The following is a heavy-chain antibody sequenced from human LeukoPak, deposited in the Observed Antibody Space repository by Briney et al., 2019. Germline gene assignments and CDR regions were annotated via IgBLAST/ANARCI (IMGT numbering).Heavy chain of an antibody. Sequence: ASVKVSCKASGYTFTGYYMHWARQAPGQGLEWMGWINPNSGGTNYAQKFQGRVTMTRDTSIGTAYMELSRLRSDDTAVYYCAREGQGRWYFDLWGRGTLVTVSS. CDR1: GYTFTGYY. CDR3: AREGQGRWYFDL. CDR2: INPNSGGT. J-gene: IGHJ2*01. V-gene: IGHV1-2*02.